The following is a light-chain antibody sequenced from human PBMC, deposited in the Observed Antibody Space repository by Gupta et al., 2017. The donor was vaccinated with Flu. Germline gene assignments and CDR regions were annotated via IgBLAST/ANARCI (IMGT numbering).Light chain of an antibody. CDR1: SSDVGNYNL. CDR3: CSCAYSNSYV. CDR2: ESS. V-gene: IGLV2-23*01. Sequence: QSALTEPASVSVSPGKSLTLSCTGTSSDVGNYNLVSWYQKHPDKAPKLIIYESSKRPSGVSDRFSGSTSGNTASLTISGLQAEDEAEYYCCSCAYSNSYVFGTGTQVTVL. J-gene: IGLJ1*01.